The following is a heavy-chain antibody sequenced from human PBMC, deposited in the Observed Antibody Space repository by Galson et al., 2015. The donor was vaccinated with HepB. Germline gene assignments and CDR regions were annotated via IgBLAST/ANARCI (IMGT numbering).Heavy chain of an antibody. J-gene: IGHJ4*02. V-gene: IGHV3-21*01. Sequence: SLRLSCAASGFTFSSYSMNWVRQAPGKGLEWVSSISSSSSYIYYADSVKGRFTISRDNAKNSLYLQMNSLRAEDTAVYYCARDPQYDIVVVVAATVLDYWGQGTLVTVSS. CDR2: ISSSSSYI. CDR1: GFTFSSYS. D-gene: IGHD2-15*01. CDR3: ARDPQYDIVVVVAATVLDY.